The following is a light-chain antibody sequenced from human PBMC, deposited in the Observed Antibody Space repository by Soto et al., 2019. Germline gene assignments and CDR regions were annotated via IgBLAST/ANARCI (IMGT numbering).Light chain of an antibody. V-gene: IGKV3-15*01. CDR1: ESVSRN. Sequence: EIVMTQSPATLSVSPGERATLSCRASESVSRNLAWYQQKPGQPPRLLIYDASTRATGVPARFGGSGSGTVFTLTISGLQSEDFAVHYCQHYGDWPPDTFAQGTKVEI. J-gene: IGKJ2*01. CDR3: QHYGDWPPDT. CDR2: DAS.